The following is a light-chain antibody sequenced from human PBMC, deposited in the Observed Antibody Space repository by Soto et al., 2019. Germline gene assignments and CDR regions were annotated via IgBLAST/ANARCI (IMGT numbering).Light chain of an antibody. V-gene: IGKV3-20*01. J-gene: IGKJ3*01. Sequence: EIVLTQSPGTLSLSPGERATLSCRASQSVSSSYLAWYQQKPGQAPRLLIYGASSRATDIPDRFSGSGSGADFTLTISRLEPEDFAVYYCQQYGSSPPTFGPGTKGIS. CDR1: QSVSSSY. CDR3: QQYGSSPPT. CDR2: GAS.